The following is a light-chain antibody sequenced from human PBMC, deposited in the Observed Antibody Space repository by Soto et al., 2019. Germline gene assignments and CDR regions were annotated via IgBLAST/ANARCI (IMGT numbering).Light chain of an antibody. V-gene: IGKV3-11*01. Sequence: EIVLTQSPATLSLSPGERATLSCRASQSVSRHLAWYQQKPGQAPRLLIYDASNRATGIPARFSGSGSGTDFTLTISSLEPEDFAVYYCQQRSIWPLTFGGGTKVEIK. CDR3: QQRSIWPLT. J-gene: IGKJ4*01. CDR2: DAS. CDR1: QSVSRH.